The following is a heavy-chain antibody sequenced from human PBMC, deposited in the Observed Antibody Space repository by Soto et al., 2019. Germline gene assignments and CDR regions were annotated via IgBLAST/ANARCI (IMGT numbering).Heavy chain of an antibody. J-gene: IGHJ5*02. V-gene: IGHV4-34*01. D-gene: IGHD6-13*01. Sequence: QVQLQQWGAGLLKPSETLSLTCAVYGGSFSGYYWSWIRQPPGKGLEWIGEINHSGSTNYNPYLKSRVTISVDTSKNQFSLTLSSVTAADTAVYYCAITSFRIAAAGTGWFDPWGQGTLVTVSS. CDR2: INHSGST. CDR3: AITSFRIAAAGTGWFDP. CDR1: GGSFSGYY.